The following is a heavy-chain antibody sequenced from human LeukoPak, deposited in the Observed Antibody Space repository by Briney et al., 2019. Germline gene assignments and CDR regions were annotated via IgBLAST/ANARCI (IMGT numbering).Heavy chain of an antibody. CDR3: ARGARVLRFLEWSRPFDY. CDR2: INHSGST. J-gene: IGHJ4*02. CDR1: GGSFGGYY. V-gene: IGHV4-34*01. D-gene: IGHD3-3*01. Sequence: SETLSLTCAVYGGSFGGYYWSWIRQPPGKGLEWIGEINHSGSTNYNPSLKSRVTISVDTSKNQFSLKLSSVTAADTAVYYCARGARVLRFLEWSRPFDYWGQGTLVTVSS.